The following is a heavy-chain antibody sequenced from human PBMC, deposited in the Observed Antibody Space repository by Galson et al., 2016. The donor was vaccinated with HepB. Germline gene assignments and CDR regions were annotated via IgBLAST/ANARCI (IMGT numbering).Heavy chain of an antibody. D-gene: IGHD1-26*01. CDR2: ISSSSGVL. Sequence: SLRLSCAASGYFFSDFSMNWVRQAPGKGLEWVSYISSSSGVLYYADSVKGRFTISRDDAKNSLYLQMNSLRDEDTAEYYCARDLHSGAYTFDYWGQGTLVTVSS. CDR3: ARDLHSGAYTFDY. J-gene: IGHJ4*02. V-gene: IGHV3-48*02. CDR1: GYFFSDFS.